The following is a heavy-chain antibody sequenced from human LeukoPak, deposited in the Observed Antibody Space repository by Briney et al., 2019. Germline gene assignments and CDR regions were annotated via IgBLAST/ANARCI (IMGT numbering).Heavy chain of an antibody. V-gene: IGHV1-2*02. CDR3: ARVRLVGAKLENNWFDP. CDR2: INPNSGGT. D-gene: IGHD1-26*01. CDR1: GYTFTGYY. J-gene: IGHJ5*02. Sequence: ASVKVSCEASGYTFTGYYMHWVRQAPGQGLEWMGWINPNSGGTNYAQKFQGRVTMTRDTSISTAYMELSRLRSDDTAVYYCARVRLVGAKLENNWFDPWGQGTLVTVSS.